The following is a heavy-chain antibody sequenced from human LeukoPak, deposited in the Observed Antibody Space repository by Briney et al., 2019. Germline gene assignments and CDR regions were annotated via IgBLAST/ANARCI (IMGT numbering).Heavy chain of an antibody. V-gene: IGHV5-51*01. D-gene: IGHD3-9*01. J-gene: IGHJ4*02. CDR2: IDPGDSDT. CDR3: ARPTYYDILTGYPSHFDY. Sequence: GESLKISCKGSGYSFTNYWIGWVRQMPGKGLEWMGIIDPGDSDTRYRPSFQGQVTISADKSISTAYLQWSSLKASDTAMYYCARPTYYDILTGYPSHFDYWGQGTLVTVSS. CDR1: GYSFTNYW.